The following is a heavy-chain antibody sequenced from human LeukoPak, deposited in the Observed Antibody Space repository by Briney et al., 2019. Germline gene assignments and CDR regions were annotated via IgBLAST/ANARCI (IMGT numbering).Heavy chain of an antibody. D-gene: IGHD4-17*01. J-gene: IGHJ4*02. CDR3: ARALFSADHCDGG. CDR2: ISAYNGNT. CDR1: GYTFTSYG. Sequence: GASVKVSCKASGYTFTSYGISWVRQAPGQGLGWMGWISAYNGNTNYAQKLQGRVTMTRDTSISTAYMELSSLRFDDTALYFCARALFSADHCDGGRGQGTLVTVSS. V-gene: IGHV1-18*01.